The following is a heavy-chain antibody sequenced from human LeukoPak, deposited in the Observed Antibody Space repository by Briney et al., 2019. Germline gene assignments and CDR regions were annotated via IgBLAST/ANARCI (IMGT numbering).Heavy chain of an antibody. CDR3: ARAGYFDSEYYFDY. D-gene: IGHD3-9*01. Sequence: GGSLRLSCAASGFTVSSNYMSWVRQAPGKGLEWVSVIYSGGSTYYADSVKGRFTISRDNSKNALYLQMNSLRAEDTAVYYCARAGYFDSEYYFDYWGQGTLVTVSS. J-gene: IGHJ4*02. CDR1: GFTVSSNY. V-gene: IGHV3-53*01. CDR2: IYSGGST.